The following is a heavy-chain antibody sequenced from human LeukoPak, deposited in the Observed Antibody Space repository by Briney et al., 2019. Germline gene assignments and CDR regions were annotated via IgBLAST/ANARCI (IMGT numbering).Heavy chain of an antibody. V-gene: IGHV4-4*07. Sequence: SETLSLTCTVSGGSISSYYWSWIRQPPGKGLEWIGRIYTSGSTNYNPSLKSRVTMSVDTSKNQFSLKLSSATAADTAVYYCARGGSTPSFDYWGQGTLVTVSS. CDR3: ARGGSTPSFDY. D-gene: IGHD5/OR15-5a*01. CDR1: GGSISSYY. CDR2: IYTSGST. J-gene: IGHJ4*02.